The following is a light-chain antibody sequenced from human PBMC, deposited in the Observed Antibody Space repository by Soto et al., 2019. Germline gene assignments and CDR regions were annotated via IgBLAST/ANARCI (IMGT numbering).Light chain of an antibody. CDR2: GAS. CDR1: HNVNSN. V-gene: IGKV3-15*01. J-gene: IGKJ2*01. Sequence: EVLMTQLQATLSLYPGERATLSCRASHNVNSNLAWYQQKLGQAPRLLIYGASTRAPDVPARFSGSGSGTDFTLTISRLQSEDSAVYYCQQYDNWYTFGPGTKLEIK. CDR3: QQYDNWYT.